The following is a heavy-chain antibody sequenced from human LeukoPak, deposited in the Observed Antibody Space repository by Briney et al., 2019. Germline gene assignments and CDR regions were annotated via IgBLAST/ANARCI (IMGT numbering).Heavy chain of an antibody. CDR1: GGSIRSGDYY. Sequence: SETLSLTCTVSGGSIRSGDYYWSWIRQHPGKGLEWIGYIYYSGITYYNPSLKSRVTISVDTSKNQFSLKLSSVTAADTAVYYCARDDKYCTKGVCYPGAFDIWGQGTTVTVSS. CDR3: ARDDKYCTKGVCYPGAFDI. D-gene: IGHD2-8*01. J-gene: IGHJ3*02. CDR2: IYYSGIT. V-gene: IGHV4-31*03.